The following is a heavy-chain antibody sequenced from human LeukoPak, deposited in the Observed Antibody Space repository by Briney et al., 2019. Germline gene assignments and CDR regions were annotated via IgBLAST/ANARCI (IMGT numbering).Heavy chain of an antibody. J-gene: IGHJ4*02. CDR2: ISGSGGST. V-gene: IGHV3-23*01. CDR3: QSIAAKSPNGY. D-gene: IGHD6-6*01. CDR1: GFTFNSYA. Sequence: GGSLRLSCAASGFTFNSYAMSWVRQAPGKGLEWVSAISGSGGSTYYADSVKGRFTISRDNSKNTLYLQMNSLRAEDTAVYYCQSIAAKSPNGYWGQGTLVTVSS.